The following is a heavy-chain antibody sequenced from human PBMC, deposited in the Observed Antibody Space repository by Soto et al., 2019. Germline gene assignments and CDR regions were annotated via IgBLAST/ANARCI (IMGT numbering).Heavy chain of an antibody. V-gene: IGHV1-69*02. D-gene: IGHD2-15*01. Sequence: GASVKVSCKVSGGTFSSYTISWVRQAPGQGLEWMGRIIPILGIANYAQKFQGRVTITADKSTSTAYMELSSLRSEDTAVYYCAKGTVVNPRSAEYFQHWGQGTLVTVSS. J-gene: IGHJ1*01. CDR3: AKGTVVNPRSAEYFQH. CDR2: IIPILGIA. CDR1: GGTFSSYT.